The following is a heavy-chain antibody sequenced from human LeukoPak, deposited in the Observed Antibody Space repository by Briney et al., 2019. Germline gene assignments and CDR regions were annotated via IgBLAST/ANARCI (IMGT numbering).Heavy chain of an antibody. CDR2: ISTYNGNT. CDR3: ARVLMVRGVIIAPNFDY. J-gene: IGHJ4*02. Sequence: GASVKVSCKASGYTFTGYYMHWVRQAPGQGLEWMGWISTYNGNTNYPQNLQGRVTMTTDTSTNTAYMELRSLRSDDTAVYYCARVLMVRGVIIAPNFDYWGQGTLVTVSS. CDR1: GYTFTGYY. V-gene: IGHV1-18*04. D-gene: IGHD3-10*01.